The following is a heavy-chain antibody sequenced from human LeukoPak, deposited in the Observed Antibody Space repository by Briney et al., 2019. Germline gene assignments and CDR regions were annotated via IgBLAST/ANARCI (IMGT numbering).Heavy chain of an antibody. Sequence: SVKVSCKASGGTFISYAISWVRQAPGQGLEWMGGIIPIFGTANYAQKFQGRVTITADEYTSTAYMELSSLRSEDTAVSYCTGSTSQFDAFDIWGQGTMVTVSS. D-gene: IGHD2-2*01. CDR1: GGTFISYA. CDR2: IIPIFGTA. V-gene: IGHV1-69*01. CDR3: TGSTSQFDAFDI. J-gene: IGHJ3*02.